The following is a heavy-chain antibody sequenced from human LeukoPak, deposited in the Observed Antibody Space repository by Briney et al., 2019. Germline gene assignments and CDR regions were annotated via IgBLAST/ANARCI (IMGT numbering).Heavy chain of an antibody. CDR2: VSSDGTT. Sequence: PSETLSLTCSVSGDSVTSSYWNWIRQPPGKGLEWSGYVSSDGTTNYTPSLRSRLIMSVDTAKNDISLILTSVTAADTAIYYCARLDCLVEGCYNHWGRGTLVTVSS. D-gene: IGHD2-15*01. J-gene: IGHJ4*02. CDR1: GDSVTSSY. CDR3: ARLDCLVEGCYNH. V-gene: IGHV4-59*08.